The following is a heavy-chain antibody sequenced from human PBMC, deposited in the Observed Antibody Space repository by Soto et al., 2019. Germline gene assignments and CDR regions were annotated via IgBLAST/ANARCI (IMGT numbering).Heavy chain of an antibody. D-gene: IGHD6-19*01. Sequence: IDWVRQMPGKGLELMGIIYPGDSDTRYSPSFQGQVTISADKSISTAYLQWSSLKASDTAMYYCARLEGVISVAEFDPWGQGTLVTVSS. V-gene: IGHV5-51*01. CDR3: ARLEGVISVAEFDP. CDR2: IYPGDSDT. J-gene: IGHJ5*02.